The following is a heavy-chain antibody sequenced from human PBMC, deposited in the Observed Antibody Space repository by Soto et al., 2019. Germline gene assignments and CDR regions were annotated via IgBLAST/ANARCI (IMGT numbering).Heavy chain of an antibody. Sequence: SVKVSCKASGGTFSSYAISWVRQAPGQGLEWMGGIIPIFGTANYAQRFQGRVTITADESTSTAYMELSSLRSEDTAVYYCASWRSRVVPAPGAYYFDYWGQGTLVTVSS. V-gene: IGHV1-69*13. CDR1: GGTFSSYA. CDR2: IIPIFGTA. CDR3: ASWRSRVVPAPGAYYFDY. J-gene: IGHJ4*02. D-gene: IGHD2-2*01.